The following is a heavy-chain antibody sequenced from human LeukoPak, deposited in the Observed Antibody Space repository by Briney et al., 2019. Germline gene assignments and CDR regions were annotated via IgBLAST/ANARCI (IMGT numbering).Heavy chain of an antibody. CDR1: GFTFSSYE. CDR3: ARHLSGVTGYTYGRGIDY. J-gene: IGHJ4*02. V-gene: IGHV3-48*03. D-gene: IGHD5-18*01. Sequence: GGSLRLSCAASGFTFSSYEMNWVRQAPGKGLGWVSYISSSGSTIFYADSVKGRFTISRDNAKNSLYLQMNSLRAEDTAVYYCARHLSGVTGYTYGRGIDYWGQGTLVTVSS. CDR2: ISSSGSTI.